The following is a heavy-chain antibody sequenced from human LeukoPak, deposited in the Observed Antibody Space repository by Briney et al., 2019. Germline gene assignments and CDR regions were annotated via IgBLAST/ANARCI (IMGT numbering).Heavy chain of an antibody. D-gene: IGHD5-12*01. J-gene: IGHJ4*02. CDR2: INPNTGGT. Sequence: ASVKLSCKASGYTFTDHYIHWVRQAPGQGFEWMGWINPNTGGTDYAQRFQDRIAISTYTSITTVYMELSSLDSDDTVLYYCARDLATIDGIAWYYFENWGQGTLVTVS. CDR3: ARDLATIDGIAWYYFEN. V-gene: IGHV1-2*02. CDR1: GYTFTDHY.